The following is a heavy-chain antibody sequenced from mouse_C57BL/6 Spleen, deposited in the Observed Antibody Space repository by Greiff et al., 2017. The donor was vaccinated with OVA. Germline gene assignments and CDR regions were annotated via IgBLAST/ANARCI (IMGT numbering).Heavy chain of an antibody. CDR2: INYDGSST. CDR3: ARETYGSSFFDY. CDR1: GFTFSDYY. V-gene: IGHV5-16*01. Sequence: EVKLVESEGGLVQPGSSMKLSCTASGFTFSDYYMAWVRQVPEKGLEWVANINYDGSSTYYLDSLKSRFIISRDNAKNILDRQMSSLKSEDTATYYCARETYGSSFFDYWGQGTTLTVSS. J-gene: IGHJ2*01. D-gene: IGHD1-1*01.